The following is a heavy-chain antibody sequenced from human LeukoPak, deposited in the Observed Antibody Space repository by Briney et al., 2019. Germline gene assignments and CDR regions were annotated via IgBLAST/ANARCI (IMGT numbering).Heavy chain of an antibody. V-gene: IGHV3-23*01. J-gene: IGHJ4*02. Sequence: GGSLSLSCAAPGFTFSGYARSWVPQAPGKGLEWVSPISGSGGSTYYADSVKGRFTISRDNSKNTLYLQMNSLRAEDTAVYYCAKDFRSRTYYDYIWGSYAPYFDYWGQGTLVTVSS. CDR1: GFTFSGYA. CDR3: AKDFRSRTYYDYIWGSYAPYFDY. D-gene: IGHD3-16*01. CDR2: ISGSGGST.